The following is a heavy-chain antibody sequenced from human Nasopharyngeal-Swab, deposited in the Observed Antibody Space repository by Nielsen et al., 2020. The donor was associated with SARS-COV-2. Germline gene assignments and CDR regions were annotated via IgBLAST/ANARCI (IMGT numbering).Heavy chain of an antibody. CDR2: IYHSGST. V-gene: IGHV4-30-2*01. J-gene: IGHJ4*02. Sequence: WIRQPPGKGLEWIGHIYHSGSTYYNPSLKSRVTISLDISKNQFSLKVTSVTAADTAVYYCARGPSYDGFDFWGQGTLVTVSS. D-gene: IGHD5-12*01. CDR3: ARGPSYDGFDF.